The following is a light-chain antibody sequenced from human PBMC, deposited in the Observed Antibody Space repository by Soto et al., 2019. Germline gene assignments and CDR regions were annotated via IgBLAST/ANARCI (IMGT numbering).Light chain of an antibody. CDR1: QGISNY. Sequence: DIQMTQSPSSLSASIGDRVTITCRASQGISNYLAWYQQKPGKVPKLLIYAASTLQSGVPSRFSGSGSGTDFTLTISSLQPEDVATYSCQKYNSALWTFGQGTKVDIK. CDR2: AAS. V-gene: IGKV1-27*01. CDR3: QKYNSALWT. J-gene: IGKJ1*01.